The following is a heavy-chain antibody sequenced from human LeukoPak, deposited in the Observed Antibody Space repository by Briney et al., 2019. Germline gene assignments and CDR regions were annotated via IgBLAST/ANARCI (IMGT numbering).Heavy chain of an antibody. CDR1: VFTFSSYG. CDR2: IWYDGSNK. V-gene: IGHV3-33*01. D-gene: IGHD3-22*01. CDR3: VRPSARLVVSCGMDV. Sequence: PGVSLRLSCAASVFTFSSYGMHWVRQSPGKGLEWVAVIWYDGSNKYYADSVKGRFTISRDNSKNTLYLQMNRLRDEDTAVYYCVRPSARLVVSCGMDVWGQGTTVTVSS. J-gene: IGHJ6*02.